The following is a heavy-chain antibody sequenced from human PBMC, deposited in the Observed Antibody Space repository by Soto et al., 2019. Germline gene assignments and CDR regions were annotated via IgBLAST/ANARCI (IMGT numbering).Heavy chain of an antibody. CDR3: ARQEGVGYGDYYGMDV. CDR2: IYPDDSDT. Sequence: EVQLVQSGAEVKKSGESLKISCTGSGYIFTNYWIGWVRQMPGEVLEWMRIIYPDDSDTRYSPSFRGTVTISADKSISTAYLQWSSLKASDTDMYYGARQEGVGYGDYYGMDVWGQGTTVTVSS. J-gene: IGHJ6*02. V-gene: IGHV5-51*01. D-gene: IGHD2-8*02. CDR1: GYIFTNYW.